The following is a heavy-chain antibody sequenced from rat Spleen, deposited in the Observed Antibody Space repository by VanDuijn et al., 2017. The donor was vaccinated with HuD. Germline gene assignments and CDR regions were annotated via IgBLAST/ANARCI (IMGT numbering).Heavy chain of an antibody. D-gene: IGHD1-11*01. V-gene: IGHV3-3*01. CDR2: INSAGST. CDR1: GHSITSSYR. J-gene: IGHJ3*01. CDR3: ARSEGVHYNLPFAS. Sequence: LQESGPGLVKPSQSLSLTCSVTGHSITSSYRWNWIRKFPGNRLEWMGYINSAGSTTYNPSLRSRISITRDTSKNQFFLQVNSVTADDTSTYYCARSEGVHYNLPFASWGQGTLVTVSS.